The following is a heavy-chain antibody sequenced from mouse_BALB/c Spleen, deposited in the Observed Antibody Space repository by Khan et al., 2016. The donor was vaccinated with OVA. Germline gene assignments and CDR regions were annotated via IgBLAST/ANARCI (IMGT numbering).Heavy chain of an antibody. Sequence: EVELVESGGDLVKPGGSLKLSCAASGFIFSSYSMSWVRQTPDKRLEWDATISSGGDYTYYPDSVKGRFTISRDDAKNTLYLQMSSLKSEDTAMYYCASHLTGSFAYWGQGTLVTVSA. J-gene: IGHJ3*01. D-gene: IGHD4-1*01. CDR2: ISSGGDYT. V-gene: IGHV5-6*01. CDR3: ASHLTGSFAY. CDR1: GFIFSSYS.